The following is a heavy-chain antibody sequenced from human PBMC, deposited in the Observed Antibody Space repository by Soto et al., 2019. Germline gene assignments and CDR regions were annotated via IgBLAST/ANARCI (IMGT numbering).Heavy chain of an antibody. CDR3: ARSARGRAAPDY. J-gene: IGHJ4*02. V-gene: IGHV1-69*01. Sequence: QVQLVQSGAEVKKPGSSVKVSCKASGGTFSSYAISWVRQAPGQGLEWMGGIIPIFGTANYAQKFQGRVTITADESTRTAYMELSSLRSKDTAVYYCARSARGRAAPDYWGQGTLVAVSS. CDR1: GGTFSSYA. D-gene: IGHD3-10*01. CDR2: IIPIFGTA.